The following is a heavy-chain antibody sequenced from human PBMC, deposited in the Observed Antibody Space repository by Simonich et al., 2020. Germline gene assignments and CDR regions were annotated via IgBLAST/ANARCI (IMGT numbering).Heavy chain of an antibody. CDR1: GYTFTGYY. CDR3: ARDPVVPAAIRNAFDI. V-gene: IGHV1-2*02. J-gene: IGHJ3*02. CDR2: IKPNSGGT. Sequence: QVQLVQSGAEVKKPGASVKVSCKASGYTFTGYYMHWVRQAPGQGLEWRGVIKPNSGGTNYAQKVQGRVTMTRDTSISTAYMELSRLRSDDTAVYYCARDPVVPAAIRNAFDIWGQGTMVTVSS. D-gene: IGHD2-2*01.